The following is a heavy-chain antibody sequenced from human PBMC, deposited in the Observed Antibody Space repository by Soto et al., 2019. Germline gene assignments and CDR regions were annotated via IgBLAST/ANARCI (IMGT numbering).Heavy chain of an antibody. CDR3: ARGEGGFQH. V-gene: IGHV4-34*01. J-gene: IGHJ1*01. CDR1: GGTFSGYS. Sequence: QVQLQQWGAGLLKPSETLSLTCAVYGGTFSGYSWTWFRQPPGKGLEWIGDINHSGSTNYNPSLKSRLTISVDTSKNQVSLKVTSVTAADTAVYYSARGEGGFQHWGQGTLVTVSS. CDR2: INHSGST.